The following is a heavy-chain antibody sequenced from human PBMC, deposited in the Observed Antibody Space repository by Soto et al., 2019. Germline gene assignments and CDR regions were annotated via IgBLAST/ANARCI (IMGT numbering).Heavy chain of an antibody. CDR3: ARESYDYVWGSYRHDAFDI. CDR2: IYTSGST. J-gene: IGHJ3*02. D-gene: IGHD3-16*02. Sequence: PSETLSLTCTVSGGSISSYYWSWIRQPAGKGLEWIGRIYTSGSTNYNPSLKSRVTMSVDTSKNQFSLKLSSVTAADTAVYYCARESYDYVWGSYRHDAFDIWGQGTLVTV. V-gene: IGHV4-4*07. CDR1: GGSISSYY.